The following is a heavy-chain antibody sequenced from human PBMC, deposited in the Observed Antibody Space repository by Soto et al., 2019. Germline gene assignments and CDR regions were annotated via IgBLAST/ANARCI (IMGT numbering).Heavy chain of an antibody. D-gene: IGHD3-10*01. CDR3: AIEGNYYGPTIALGAFDI. V-gene: IGHV3-7*01. CDR2: IKQDGSEK. CDR1: GFTFSSYW. J-gene: IGHJ3*02. Sequence: GGSLRLSCAASGFTFSSYWMSWVRQAPGKGLEWVANIKQDGSEKYYVDSVKGRFTISRDNAKNSLYLQMNSLRAENTAVYYCAIEGNYYGPTIALGAFDIWGQGTMVTVSS.